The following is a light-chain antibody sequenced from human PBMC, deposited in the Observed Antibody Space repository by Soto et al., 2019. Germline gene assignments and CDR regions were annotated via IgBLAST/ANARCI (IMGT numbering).Light chain of an antibody. CDR3: QQYGSSPIT. CDR1: QSVNSNY. J-gene: IGKJ5*01. V-gene: IGKV3-20*01. Sequence: EIVLTQSPGTLSLSPGERATLSCRASQSVNSNYLAWYQQKPGQAPRLLIYDTSTRATGVPARFSGSRSGPEFTLTINSLQSEDFAVYYCQQYGSSPITFGQGTRLEIK. CDR2: DTS.